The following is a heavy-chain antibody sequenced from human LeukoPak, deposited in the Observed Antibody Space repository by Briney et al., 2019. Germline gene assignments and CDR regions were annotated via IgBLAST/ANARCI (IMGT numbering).Heavy chain of an antibody. Sequence: PSETLSLTCAVYGGSFSGYYWSWIRQPPGKGLEWIGEINHSGSTNYNPSLKSRGAISLDTSKNQFSPKLSPVPAGDTAVYYCASPPMDYYDSSGYSLSDFWGQGTLVTISS. CDR2: INHSGST. CDR3: ASPPMDYYDSSGYSLSDF. D-gene: IGHD3-22*01. J-gene: IGHJ4*02. V-gene: IGHV4-34*01. CDR1: GGSFSGYY.